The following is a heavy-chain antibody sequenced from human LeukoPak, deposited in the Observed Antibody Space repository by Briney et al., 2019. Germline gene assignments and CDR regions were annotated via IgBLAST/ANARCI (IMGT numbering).Heavy chain of an antibody. CDR2: ISYDGSDK. J-gene: IGHJ3*02. CDR1: GFTFSSYA. CDR3: ASRWELLYDAFDI. Sequence: PGKSLRLSCAASGFTFSSYAMHWVRQAPGKGLEWVTLISYDGSDKYYADSVKGRFTISRDNSKNTLYLQMNSLRAEDTAVYYCASRWELLYDAFDIWGQGTMVTVSS. V-gene: IGHV3-30-3*01. D-gene: IGHD1-26*01.